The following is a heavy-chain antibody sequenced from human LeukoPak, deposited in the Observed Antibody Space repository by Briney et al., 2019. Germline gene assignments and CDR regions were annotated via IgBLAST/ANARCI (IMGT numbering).Heavy chain of an antibody. V-gene: IGHV3-66*01. CDR2: IYSGGIT. Sequence: GGSLRLSCAASGFTFSDYYMSWVRQAPGKGLEWVSIIYSGGITSYSDSVKGRFTISRDNSKNTLYLQLNSLRAEDTAVYYCARGYFAVGAFDIWGQGTMVTVSS. CDR3: ARGYFAVGAFDI. J-gene: IGHJ3*02. CDR1: GFTFSDYY. D-gene: IGHD3-3*01.